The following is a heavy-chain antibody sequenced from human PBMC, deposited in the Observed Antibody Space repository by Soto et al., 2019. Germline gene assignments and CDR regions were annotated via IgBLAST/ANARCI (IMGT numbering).Heavy chain of an antibody. D-gene: IGHD3-3*01. CDR2: ISGSGGST. CDR3: AKSTIFGVVILDY. Sequence: PGGSLRLSCAASGFTFSSYAMSWVRQAPGKGLEWVSAISGSGGSTYYADSVKGRFTISRDNSKDTLFLRMNSLRAEDTALYYCAKSTIFGVVILDYWGQGTLVTSPQ. CDR1: GFTFSSYA. V-gene: IGHV3-23*01. J-gene: IGHJ4*02.